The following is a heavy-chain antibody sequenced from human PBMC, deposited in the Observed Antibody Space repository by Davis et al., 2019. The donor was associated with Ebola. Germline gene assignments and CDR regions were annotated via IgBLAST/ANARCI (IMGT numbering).Heavy chain of an antibody. CDR1: GYTFTSSD. Sequence: ASVKVSCKASGYTFTSSDINWVRQATGQGLEWMGWMNPNSGNTGYAQKFQGRVTMTRENSMSTAYMELSSLRSEDTAVYFCARGGVAYSDLDYWGQGTLVAVSS. CDR3: ARGGVAYSDLDY. J-gene: IGHJ4*02. D-gene: IGHD2-21*01. CDR2: MNPNSGNT. V-gene: IGHV1-8*01.